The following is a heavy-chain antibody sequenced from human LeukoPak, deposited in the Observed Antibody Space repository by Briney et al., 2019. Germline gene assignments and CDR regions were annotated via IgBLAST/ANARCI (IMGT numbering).Heavy chain of an antibody. V-gene: IGHV3-48*03. CDR1: GFDLHTYE. J-gene: IGHJ5*02. CDR2: ITISGHTK. CDR3: ARGDPHADL. Sequence: PGGSLRLSCAASGFDLHTYEMNWVRQALGKRLEWIADITISGHTKNYADSVKGRFSISRDSARTSLYLQMNSLRVEDTGVYFCARGDPHADLWGQGTLVTVSS.